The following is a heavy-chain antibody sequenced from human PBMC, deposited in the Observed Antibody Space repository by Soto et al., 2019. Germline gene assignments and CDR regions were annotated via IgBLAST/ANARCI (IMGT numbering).Heavy chain of an antibody. Sequence: PGGSLRLSCAASGVIFSNFGMHWVRQAPGKGLEWVGIIWHDGSNKYYADSVEGRFTISRDNSKNTVYLQMNSLRGEDTGIYYCAGFYVAAGAAPLEYWRQGTLVTVSS. CDR3: AGFYVAAGAAPLEY. J-gene: IGHJ4*02. V-gene: IGHV3-33*01. CDR1: GVIFSNFG. D-gene: IGHD1-26*01. CDR2: IWHDGSNK.